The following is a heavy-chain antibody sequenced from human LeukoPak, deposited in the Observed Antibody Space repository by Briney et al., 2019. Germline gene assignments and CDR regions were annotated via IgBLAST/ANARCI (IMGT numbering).Heavy chain of an antibody. D-gene: IGHD6-13*01. CDR1: GYTFSGNS. J-gene: IGHJ4*02. CDR2: LRDSNTIK. CDR3: TTSRHSSSWYYNDY. V-gene: IGHV3-48*01. Sequence: PGRSLRLSCVCPGYTFSGNSMNWVRRASGRGLEGVSHLRDSNTIKHQADSVRGRVTNYRDNAKNSVFLQMNRLKVEDTAVYYCTTSRHSSSWYYNDYWGQGILVTVP.